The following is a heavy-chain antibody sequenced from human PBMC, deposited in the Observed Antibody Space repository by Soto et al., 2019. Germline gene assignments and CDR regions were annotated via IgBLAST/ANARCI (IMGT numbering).Heavy chain of an antibody. V-gene: IGHV1-69*13. CDR2: IIPIFGTA. J-gene: IGHJ6*02. D-gene: IGHD6-19*01. CDR3: ARSSSGWYGRADYYYGMDV. CDR1: GGTFSSYA. Sequence: SVKVSCKASGGTFSSYAISWVRQAPGQGLEWMGGIIPIFGTANYARKFQGRVTITADESTSTAYMELSSLRSKDTAVYYCARSSSGWYGRADYYYGMDVWGQGTTVTVSS.